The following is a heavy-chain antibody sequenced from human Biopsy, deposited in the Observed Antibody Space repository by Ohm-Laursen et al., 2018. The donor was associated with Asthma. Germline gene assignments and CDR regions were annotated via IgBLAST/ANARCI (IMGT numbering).Heavy chain of an antibody. V-gene: IGHV1-69*13. CDR1: GDSLGSFINYA. CDR2: LIPVLGTA. CDR3: ARGYSGTDRIVYYYSGMEV. J-gene: IGHJ6*02. Sequence: SVKVSCKASGDSLGSFINYAISWVRQAPRQGLEWMGGLIPVLGTADYAPMIEGRVTITADESTSTAYLELTSLRFEDTAVYYCARGYSGTDRIVYYYSGMEVWGQGTTVTVSS. D-gene: IGHD5-12*01.